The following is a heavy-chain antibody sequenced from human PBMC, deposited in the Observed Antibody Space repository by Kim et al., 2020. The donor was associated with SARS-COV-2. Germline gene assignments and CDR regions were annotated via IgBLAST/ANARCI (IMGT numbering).Heavy chain of an antibody. CDR1: GYTFTSYG. D-gene: IGHD1-26*01. Sequence: ASVKVSCKASGYTFTSYGISWVRQAPGQGLEWMGWISAYNGNTNYAQKLQGRVTMTTDTSTSTAYMELRSLRSDDTAVYYCASTIVGATRGALGYWGQGTLVTVSS. CDR2: ISAYNGNT. CDR3: ASTIVGATRGALGY. J-gene: IGHJ4*02. V-gene: IGHV1-18*04.